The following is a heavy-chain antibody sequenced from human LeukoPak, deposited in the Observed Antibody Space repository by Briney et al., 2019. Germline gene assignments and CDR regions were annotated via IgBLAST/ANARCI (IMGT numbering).Heavy chain of an antibody. CDR2: IQENGNEK. J-gene: IGHJ4*02. CDR1: EFTFSIYW. Sequence: GGSLRLSCAASEFTFSIYWMSWVRQAPGKGLEGVANIQENGNEKSYVDSVKGRFTISRDNAKNSLYLQMNSLRAEDTAVYYCARRGVDGALDYWGQGTLVTVSS. V-gene: IGHV3-7*01. D-gene: IGHD5-24*01. CDR3: ARRGVDGALDY.